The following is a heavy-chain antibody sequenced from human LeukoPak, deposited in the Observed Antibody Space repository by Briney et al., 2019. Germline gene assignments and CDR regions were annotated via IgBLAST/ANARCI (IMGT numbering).Heavy chain of an antibody. CDR1: GGSISSSNYY. Sequence: KTSETLSLTCTVSGGSISSSNYYWGWIRQPPGKGLEWIGSIYYSGTTYYNPSLKSRVSISVDTSKNQFSLKLSSVTAADTAVYYCASREPWAAADNWGQGTLVTVSS. CDR3: ASREPWAAADN. V-gene: IGHV4-39*01. D-gene: IGHD6-13*01. CDR2: IYYSGTT. J-gene: IGHJ4*02.